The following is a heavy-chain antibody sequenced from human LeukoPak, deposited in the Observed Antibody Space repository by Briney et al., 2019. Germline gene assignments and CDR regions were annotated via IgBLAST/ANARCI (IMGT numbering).Heavy chain of an antibody. CDR1: GYTFTGYY. CDR2: INPNSGGT. CDR3: ARALPGIAAVGGDY. V-gene: IGHV1-2*02. D-gene: IGHD6-13*01. J-gene: IGHJ4*02. Sequence: ASVKVSCKASGYTFTGYYMHWVRQAPGQGLEWMGWINPNSGGTNYAQKFQGRVTMTRDTSISTAYMELSRLRSDDTAVYYCARALPGIAAVGGDYWGQGTLVTVSS.